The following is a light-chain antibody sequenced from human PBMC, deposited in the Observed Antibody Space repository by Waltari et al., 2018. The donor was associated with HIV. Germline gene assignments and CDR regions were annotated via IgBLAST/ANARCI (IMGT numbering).Light chain of an antibody. V-gene: IGLV3-1*01. CDR3: QAWDTTTAV. CDR1: KLGNKY. Sequence: YDLTQPPSVSVSPGQTATITCSGDKLGNKYVSWYRQRPGQSPVLVIYSDAKRPSGIPERFSGSNSGSTATLTFSGTQAMDEGDYYCQAWDTTTAVFGTGTRVTVL. J-gene: IGLJ1*01. CDR2: SDA.